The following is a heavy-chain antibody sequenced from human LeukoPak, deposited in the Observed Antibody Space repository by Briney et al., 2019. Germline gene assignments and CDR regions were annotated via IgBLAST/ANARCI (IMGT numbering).Heavy chain of an antibody. CDR2: IIPIFGTA. V-gene: IGHV1-69*05. J-gene: IGHJ4*02. CDR1: GYTFTSYG. D-gene: IGHD1-26*01. Sequence: GASVKVSCKASGYTFTSYGISWVRQAPGQGLEWMGRIIPIFGTANYAQKFQGRVTITTDESTSTAYMELSSLRSEDTAVYYCARVLEWELDYWGQGTLVTVSS. CDR3: ARVLEWELDY.